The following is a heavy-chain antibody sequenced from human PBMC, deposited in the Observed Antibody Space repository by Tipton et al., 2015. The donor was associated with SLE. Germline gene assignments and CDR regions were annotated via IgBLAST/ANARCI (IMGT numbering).Heavy chain of an antibody. Sequence: TLSLTCIVSGDYISSDAFFWGWIRQPPGKGLEWIGLVYYSGTTSYNPSLRSRVTITGDSSKNQFSLNLSSVTAADTAVYYCAREGTSSWYPRLGIWGQGALVTVSS. CDR1: GDYISSDAFF. CDR2: VYYSGTT. V-gene: IGHV4-39*07. D-gene: IGHD6-13*01. CDR3: AREGTSSWYPRLGI. J-gene: IGHJ4*02.